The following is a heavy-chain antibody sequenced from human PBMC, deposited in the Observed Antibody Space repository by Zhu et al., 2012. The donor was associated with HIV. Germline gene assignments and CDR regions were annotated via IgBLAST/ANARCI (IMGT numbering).Heavy chain of an antibody. CDR1: GGSFSDYH. J-gene: IGHJ4*02. CDR2: INHSGST. V-gene: IGHV4-34*01. D-gene: IGHD3-10*01. Sequence: QVQLQQWGAGLLKPSETLSLTCAVYGGSFSDYHWSWIRQPPGKGLEWIGEINHSGSTNYNRPLKSRVTMSVDTSENQFSLKLSSVTAADTAVYYXVRVLHGFGDSYRKGYYFDYWGQGILVTVSS. CDR3: VRVLHGFGDSYRKGYYFDY.